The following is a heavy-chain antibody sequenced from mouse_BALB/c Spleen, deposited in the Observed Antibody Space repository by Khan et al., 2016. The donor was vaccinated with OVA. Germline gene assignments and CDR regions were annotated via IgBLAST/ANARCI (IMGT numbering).Heavy chain of an antibody. CDR3: ARNRDNVHWYFDV. J-gene: IGHJ1*01. D-gene: IGHD2-13*01. Sequence: QVQLKQSGPGLVQPSQSLSITCTASGFSLSSYGVHWVRQSPGKGLEWLGVIWSGGSTDYNAAFISRLSTSKDNSKSQVFFKMNSLQANDTAIYYCARNRDNVHWYFDVWGAGTTVTVSS. V-gene: IGHV2-2*02. CDR1: GFSLSSYG. CDR2: IWSGGST.